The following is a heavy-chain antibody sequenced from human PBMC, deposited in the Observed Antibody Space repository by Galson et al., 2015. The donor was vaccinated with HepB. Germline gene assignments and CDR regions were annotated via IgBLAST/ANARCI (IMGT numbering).Heavy chain of an antibody. CDR3: ARDPAEVTMVRGVITD. V-gene: IGHV1-18*01. CDR1: GYTFTSYG. J-gene: IGHJ4*02. CDR2: ISAYNGNT. D-gene: IGHD3-10*01. Sequence: SVKVSCKASGYTFTSYGISWVRQAPGQGLEWMGWISAYNGNTNYAQKLQGRVTMTTDTSTSTAYMELRSLRSDDTAVYYCARDPAEVTMVRGVITDWGQGTLVTVSS.